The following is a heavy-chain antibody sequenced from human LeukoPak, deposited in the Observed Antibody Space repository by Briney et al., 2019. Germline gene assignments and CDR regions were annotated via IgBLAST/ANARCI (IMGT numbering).Heavy chain of an antibody. CDR1: GYSFTSYW. V-gene: IGHV5-51*01. CDR3: ARYAPHSGYDDGLDY. J-gene: IGHJ4*02. CDR2: IYPGDSDT. D-gene: IGHD5-12*01. Sequence: GESRKISCKGSGYSFTSYWIGWVRQMPGKGLEWMGIIYPGDSDTRYSPSFQGQVTISADKSISTAYLQWSSLKASDTAMYYCARYAPHSGYDDGLDYWGQGTLVTVSS.